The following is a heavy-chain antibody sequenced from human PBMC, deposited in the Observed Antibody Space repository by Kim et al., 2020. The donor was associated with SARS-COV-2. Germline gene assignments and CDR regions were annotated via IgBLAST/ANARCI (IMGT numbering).Heavy chain of an antibody. Sequence: SETLSLTCAVYGGSFSGYYWIWIRQSPGKGLEWIGEINHSGGTNYNPSLKSRVTMSADTSKNQFSLKLTSVTAADTAVYYCVRGGGHYSGSGSYVNYWGQGTLVTVSS. D-gene: IGHD3-10*01. CDR3: VRGGGHYSGSGSYVNY. CDR1: GGSFSGYY. V-gene: IGHV4-34*01. J-gene: IGHJ4*02. CDR2: INHSGGT.